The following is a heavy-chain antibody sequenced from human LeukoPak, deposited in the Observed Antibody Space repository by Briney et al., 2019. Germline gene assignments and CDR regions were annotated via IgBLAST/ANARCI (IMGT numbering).Heavy chain of an antibody. CDR2: IYSGGST. V-gene: IGHV3-66*04. CDR3: ARHMTRGEGY. D-gene: IGHD3-16*01. Sequence: SGGSLRLSCAASGFTVSSNYMSWVRQAPGKGLEWASVIYSGGSTYYADSVKGRFTISRDNSKNTLYLQMNSLRAEDTAVYYCARHMTRGEGYWGQGTLVTVSS. CDR1: GFTVSSNY. J-gene: IGHJ4*02.